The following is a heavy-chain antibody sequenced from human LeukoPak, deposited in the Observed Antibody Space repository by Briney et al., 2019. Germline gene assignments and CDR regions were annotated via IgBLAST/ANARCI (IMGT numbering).Heavy chain of an antibody. Sequence: KAGESLKISCEGSGYRFTSYWIAWVRHMPGKGLEWMGVIFPRDSETRYSPSLQGQITISADRSINTAYLQWSSLKASDTGIYYCARVGRLAAGAGDSWGQGTLVTVSS. CDR2: IFPRDSET. CDR3: ARVGRLAAGAGDS. CDR1: GYRFTSYW. D-gene: IGHD6-13*01. J-gene: IGHJ4*02. V-gene: IGHV5-51*01.